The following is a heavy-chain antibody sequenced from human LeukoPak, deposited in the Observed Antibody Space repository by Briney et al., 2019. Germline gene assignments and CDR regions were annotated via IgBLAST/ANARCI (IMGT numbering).Heavy chain of an antibody. Sequence: SVKVSCKASGGTFSSYAISWVRQAPGQGLEWMGRIIPILGIANYAQKFQGRVTITADKSTSTAYMELSSLRSEDTAVYYCASIVVVVAATRDYWGQGTLVTVSS. J-gene: IGHJ4*02. CDR3: ASIVVVVAATRDY. CDR2: IIPILGIA. D-gene: IGHD2-15*01. CDR1: GGTFSSYA. V-gene: IGHV1-69*04.